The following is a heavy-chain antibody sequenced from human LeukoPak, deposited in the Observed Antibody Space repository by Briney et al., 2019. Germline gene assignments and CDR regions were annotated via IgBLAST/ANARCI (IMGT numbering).Heavy chain of an antibody. V-gene: IGHV3-7*04. J-gene: IGHJ4*02. Sequence: HPGRCLRLSCAPAALTTSSNYMRWVRHPPGKGLEWVANIKDDGRASNHVASVKGRFTISRDNAKNLTYLQMNRLRPEETAVSYCARDEVAVPGGDCWGQGTMVTVSS. CDR2: IKDDGRAS. CDR3: ARDEVAVPGGDC. CDR1: ALTTSSNY. D-gene: IGHD5-12*01.